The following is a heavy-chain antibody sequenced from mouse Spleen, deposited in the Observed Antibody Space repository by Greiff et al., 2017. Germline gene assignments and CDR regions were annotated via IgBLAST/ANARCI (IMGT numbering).Heavy chain of an antibody. CDR2: INPNNGGT. CDR1: GYTFTDYY. J-gene: IGHJ1*01. CDR3: ARWLLPYWYFDV. Sequence: VQLKQSGPELVKPGASVKISCKASGYTFTDYYMNWVKQSNGKSLEWIGDINPNNGGTSYNQKFKGKATLTVDKSSSTAYMELRSLTSEDSAVYYCARWLLPYWYFDVWGAGTTVTVSS. V-gene: IGHV1-26*01. D-gene: IGHD2-3*01.